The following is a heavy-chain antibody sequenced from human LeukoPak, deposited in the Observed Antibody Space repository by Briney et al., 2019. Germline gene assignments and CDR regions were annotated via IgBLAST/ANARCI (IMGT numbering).Heavy chain of an antibody. D-gene: IGHD1-26*01. J-gene: IGHJ4*02. V-gene: IGHV3-30*04. Sequence: PGGSLRLSCAASGFTFSSYAMHWVRQAPGKGLEWVAVISYDGSNKYYADSVKGRFTISRDNSKNTLYLQMNSLRAEDTAVYYCARWGARPYYFDYWGQGTLVTVSS. CDR2: ISYDGSNK. CDR3: ARWGARPYYFDY. CDR1: GFTFSSYA.